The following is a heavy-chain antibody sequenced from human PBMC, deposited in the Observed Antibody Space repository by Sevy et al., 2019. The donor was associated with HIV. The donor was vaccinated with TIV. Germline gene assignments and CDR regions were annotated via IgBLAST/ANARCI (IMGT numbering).Heavy chain of an antibody. CDR3: ARDRYSSSWHRSTYGMDV. CDR1: GGSFSGYY. CDR2: INHSGST. V-gene: IGHV4-34*01. J-gene: IGHJ6*02. Sequence: SETLSLTCAVYGGSFSGYYWSWIRQPPGKGLEWIGEINHSGSTNYNPSLKSRVTISVDTSKNQFSLKLSSVTAADTVVYYCARDRYSSSWHRSTYGMDVWGQGTTVTVSS. D-gene: IGHD6-13*01.